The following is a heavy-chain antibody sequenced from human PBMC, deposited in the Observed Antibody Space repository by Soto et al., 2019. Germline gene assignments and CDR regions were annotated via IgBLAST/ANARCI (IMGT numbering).Heavy chain of an antibody. V-gene: IGHV3-23*01. CDR3: AKDSRYCTNGVCFIWTQESHFDY. D-gene: IGHD2-8*01. J-gene: IGHJ4*02. Sequence: GGSLRLSCAASGFTFSSYAMSWVRQAPGKGLERVSAISGSSGSTYYADYVKGRFTISRDNSKNTLYLQMNSLRAEDTAVYYCAKDSRYCTNGVCFIWTQESHFDYWGQGTLVTVSS. CDR2: ISGSSGST. CDR1: GFTFSSYA.